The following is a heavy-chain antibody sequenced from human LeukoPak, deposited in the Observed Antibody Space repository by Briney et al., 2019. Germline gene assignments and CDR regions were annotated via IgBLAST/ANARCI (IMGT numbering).Heavy chain of an antibody. V-gene: IGHV4-39*07. D-gene: IGHD1-26*01. CDR1: GASIRSDTYY. Sequence: SETLSLTCTVSGASIRSDTYYWAWIRQPPGKGLEWIVSLWSGATTYYNPSLTSRVTIAVDTSKNQFSLILPSVAAADTVVYYCARGRRGNYFQDYWGQGTLVTVSS. J-gene: IGHJ4*02. CDR3: ARGRRGNYFQDY. CDR2: LWSGATT.